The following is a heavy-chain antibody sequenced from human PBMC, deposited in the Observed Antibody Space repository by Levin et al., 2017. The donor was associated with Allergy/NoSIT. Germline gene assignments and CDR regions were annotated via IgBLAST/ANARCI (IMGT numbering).Heavy chain of an antibody. CDR3: ARDPPLSYYYDSSGYYSSDRDY. V-gene: IGHV3-21*01. Sequence: AGGSLRLSCAASGFTFSSYSMNWVRQAPGKGLEWVSSISSSSSYIYYADSVKGRFTISRDNAKNSLYLQMNSLRAEDTAVYYCARDPPLSYYYDSSGYYSSDRDYWGQGTLVTVSS. D-gene: IGHD3-22*01. J-gene: IGHJ4*02. CDR2: ISSSSSYI. CDR1: GFTFSSYS.